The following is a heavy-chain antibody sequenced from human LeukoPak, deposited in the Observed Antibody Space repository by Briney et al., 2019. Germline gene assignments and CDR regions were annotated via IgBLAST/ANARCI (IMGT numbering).Heavy chain of an antibody. Sequence: SETLSLTCAVYGGSFSGYYWSWIRQPRGEGVEWIGEINHSGRTNYNPSLKSRVTISVDTSKNQFSLKLSSVTAADTAVYYCARVYCSSTSCYSWFDPWGQGTLVTVSS. V-gene: IGHV4-34*01. CDR3: ARVYCSSTSCYSWFDP. CDR1: GGSFSGYY. D-gene: IGHD2-2*01. J-gene: IGHJ5*02. CDR2: INHSGRT.